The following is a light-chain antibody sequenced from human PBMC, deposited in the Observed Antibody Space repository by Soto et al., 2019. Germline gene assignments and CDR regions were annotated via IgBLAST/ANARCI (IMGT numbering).Light chain of an antibody. CDR1: QSVSSSY. V-gene: IGKV3-20*01. CDR2: GAS. Sequence: EIVLTQSPGTLSLSAGERATLSCRASQSVSSSYLAWYQQKPGQATRLLIYGASSRATGIHGRFSGSGSGTDFTLTISRLEPEDFAVYYWQQYGSSPWTFGQGTKVDIK. CDR3: QQYGSSPWT. J-gene: IGKJ1*01.